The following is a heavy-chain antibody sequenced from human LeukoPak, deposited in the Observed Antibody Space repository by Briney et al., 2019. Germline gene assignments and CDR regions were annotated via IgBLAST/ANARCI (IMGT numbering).Heavy chain of an antibody. J-gene: IGHJ5*02. V-gene: IGHV3-21*01. CDR2: ISSSSSYI. CDR1: GFTFSSYS. CDR3: ARASSSWYRGWFDP. Sequence: GGSLRLSCAASGFTFSSYSMNWVRQAPGKGLEWVSSISSSSSYIYYADSVKGRFTISRDNAKNSLYLQMNSLRAEDTAVYYCARASSSWYRGWFDPWGRGTLVTVSS. D-gene: IGHD6-13*01.